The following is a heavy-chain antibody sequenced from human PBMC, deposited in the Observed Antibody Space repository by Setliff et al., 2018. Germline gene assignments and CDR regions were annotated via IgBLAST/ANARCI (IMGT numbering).Heavy chain of an antibody. D-gene: IGHD3-3*01. Sequence: SETLSLTCTVSGGSISNGTFCWGWIRQPPGKGLEWIGSINYHGSIFHDGTTHSTYYNPSLKSRVTISIDTSKSQFSLKLSSVTAADMALYYCARNPDFLQYSFDLWGRGTLVTVSS. CDR1: GGSISNGTFC. CDR2: INYHGSIFHDGTTHST. J-gene: IGHJ2*01. CDR3: ARNPDFLQYSFDL. V-gene: IGHV4-39*07.